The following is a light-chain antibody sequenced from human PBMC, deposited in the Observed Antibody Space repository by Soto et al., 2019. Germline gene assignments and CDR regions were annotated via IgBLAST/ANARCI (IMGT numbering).Light chain of an antibody. CDR1: QSVNIN. Sequence: EIGMTQSPATLSVSPGDRATLYCRASQSVNINLAWYQQKPGPAPRLLIYGASTRATGIPSSFSGSGTGTEFTLTLSSQQSEDCAVYYCQQYNNWPRTFGRGTKMEIK. J-gene: IGKJ1*01. CDR3: QQYNNWPRT. V-gene: IGKV3-15*01. CDR2: GAS.